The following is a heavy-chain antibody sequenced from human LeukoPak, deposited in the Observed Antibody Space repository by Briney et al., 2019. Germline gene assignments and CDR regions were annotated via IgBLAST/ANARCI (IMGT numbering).Heavy chain of an antibody. CDR3: AQRRLGFAV. J-gene: IGHJ6*04. Sequence: ESGPTLVKPTQTLTLTCTFSGFSLSTSGVGVGWIGQPPGKALEWLALIYWDDDKRYSPSLKSRLTITKDTSKNRVVLTMTNMDSVDTATYYCAQRRLGFAVWGKGTTVTVSS. CDR1: GFSLSTSGVG. D-gene: IGHD3-16*01. V-gene: IGHV2-5*02. CDR2: IYWDDDK.